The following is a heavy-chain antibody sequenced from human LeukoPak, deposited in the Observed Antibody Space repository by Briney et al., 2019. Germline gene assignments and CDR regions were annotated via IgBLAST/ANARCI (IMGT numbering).Heavy chain of an antibody. J-gene: IGHJ4*02. V-gene: IGHV3-23*01. CDR3: ANEIAVAGTSVGFDY. D-gene: IGHD6-19*01. CDR2: ISGSGGST. CDR1: GFTFSSYA. Sequence: GGSLRLSCAASGFTFSSYAMSWVRQAPGKGLEWVSAISGSGGSTYYADSVKGRFTISRDNSKSTLYLQMNSLRAEDTAVYYCANEIAVAGTSVGFDYWGQGTLVTVSS.